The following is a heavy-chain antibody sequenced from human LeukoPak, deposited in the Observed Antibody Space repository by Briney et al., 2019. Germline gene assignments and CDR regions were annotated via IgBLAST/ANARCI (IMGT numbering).Heavy chain of an antibody. V-gene: IGHV3-21*01. D-gene: IGHD1-14*01. Sequence: GGSLILSCAASGFTFSSYSMNWVRQAPGKGLEWVSSISSSSSYIYYADSVKGRFTISRDNAKNSLYLQMNSLRAEDTAVYYCARDRGGKGTSDYWGQGTLVTVSS. CDR3: ARDRGGKGTSDY. CDR2: ISSSSSYI. CDR1: GFTFSSYS. J-gene: IGHJ4*02.